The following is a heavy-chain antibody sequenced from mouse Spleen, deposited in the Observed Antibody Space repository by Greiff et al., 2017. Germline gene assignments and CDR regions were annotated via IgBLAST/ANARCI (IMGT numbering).Heavy chain of an antibody. CDR2: IYPGTGST. Sequence: VQLQQSGAELVRPGASVKLSCKTSGYIFTSYWIHRVKQRSGQGLEWIARIYPGTGSTYYNEKFKGKATLTADKSSSTAYMQLSSLKSEDSAVYFCARYDPVVAPFDYWGQGTTLTVSS. CDR3: ARYDPVVAPFDY. J-gene: IGHJ2*01. D-gene: IGHD1-1*01. CDR1: GYIFTSYW. V-gene: IGHV1S132*01.